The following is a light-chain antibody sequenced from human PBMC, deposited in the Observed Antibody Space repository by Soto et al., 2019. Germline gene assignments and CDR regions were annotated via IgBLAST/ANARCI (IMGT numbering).Light chain of an antibody. CDR3: QQYGSSGT. CDR1: QSVSSY. V-gene: IGKV3-20*01. Sequence: EIVMTQSPDTLSVSPGERATLSCRASQSVSSYLAWYQQKPGQAPRLLIYGASNRATGIPDRFSGSGSGTDFTLTISRLEPDDFAVYYCQQYGSSGTFGQGTKVDIK. J-gene: IGKJ1*01. CDR2: GAS.